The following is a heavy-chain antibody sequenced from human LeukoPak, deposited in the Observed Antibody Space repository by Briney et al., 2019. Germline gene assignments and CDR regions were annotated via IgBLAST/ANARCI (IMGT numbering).Heavy chain of an antibody. CDR3: AKLVGGSGWYDDY. J-gene: IGHJ4*02. Sequence: HPGGSLRLSCAASGFTFSSYGMSWVRQAPGKGLEWVSAISGSGGSTYYADSVKGRFTISRDNSKNTLYLQMNSLRAEDTAVYYCAKLVGGSGWYDDYWGQGTLVTVSS. V-gene: IGHV3-23*01. CDR1: GFTFSSYG. CDR2: ISGSGGST. D-gene: IGHD6-19*01.